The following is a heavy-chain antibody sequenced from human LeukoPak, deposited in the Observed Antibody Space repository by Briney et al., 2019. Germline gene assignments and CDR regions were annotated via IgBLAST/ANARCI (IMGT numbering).Heavy chain of an antibody. D-gene: IGHD6-19*01. Sequence: SETLSLTCTVSGGSISSYYWSWIRQPAGKGLEWIGRIYTSGSHNYNPSLKSPVTMSVVTSKNQFSLKLSSVTAADTAVYYCAREYSRGWYDPFDFDYWGQGTLVTVSS. CDR2: IYTSGSH. CDR3: AREYSRGWYDPFDFDY. CDR1: GGSISSYY. J-gene: IGHJ4*02. V-gene: IGHV4-4*07.